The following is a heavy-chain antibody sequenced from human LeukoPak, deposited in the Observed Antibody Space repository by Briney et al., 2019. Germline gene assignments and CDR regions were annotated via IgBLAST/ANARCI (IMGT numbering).Heavy chain of an antibody. CDR2: IIPIFGTA. CDR3: ARDEEYYYGSGSYCNFDY. CDR1: GGTFSSYA. J-gene: IGHJ4*02. D-gene: IGHD3-10*01. Sequence: SVKVSCKASGGTFSSYAISWVRQAPGQGLEWMGRIIPIFGTANYAQKFQGRVTITTDESTSTAYMELSSLRSEDTAVYYCARDEEYYYGSGSYCNFDYWGQGTLVTVSS. V-gene: IGHV1-69*05.